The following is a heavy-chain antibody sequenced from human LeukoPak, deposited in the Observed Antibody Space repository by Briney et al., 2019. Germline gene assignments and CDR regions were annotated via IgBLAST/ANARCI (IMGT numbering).Heavy chain of an antibody. CDR3: ARVNSGYDWARYYYYYMDV. Sequence: SETLSLTCTVSGGSISSYYWSWIRQPPGKGLEWIGYIYYSGSTNYNPSLKSRVTISVDTSKNQFSLKLSSVTAADTAVYYCARVNSGYDWARYYYYYMDVWGKGTTVTVSS. D-gene: IGHD5-12*01. V-gene: IGHV4-59*01. CDR1: GGSISSYY. CDR2: IYYSGST. J-gene: IGHJ6*03.